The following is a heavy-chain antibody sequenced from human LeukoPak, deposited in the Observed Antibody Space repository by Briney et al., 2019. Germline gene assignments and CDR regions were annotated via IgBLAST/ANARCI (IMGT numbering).Heavy chain of an antibody. V-gene: IGHV3-48*03. CDR1: GFTFSSYE. J-gene: IGHJ6*04. D-gene: IGHD3-22*01. CDR3: AREAFEDYYDSSGYYGV. CDR2: ISSSGSTI. Sequence: GGSLRLSCAASGFTFSSYEMNWVRQAPGKGLEWVSYISSSGSTIYYADSVKGRFTISRDNAKNSLYLQMNSLRAEDTAVYYCAREAFEDYYDSSGYYGVWGKGTTVTISS.